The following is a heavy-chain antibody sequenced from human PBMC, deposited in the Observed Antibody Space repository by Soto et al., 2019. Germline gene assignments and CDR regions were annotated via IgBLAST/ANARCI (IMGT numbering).Heavy chain of an antibody. D-gene: IGHD3-22*01. Sequence: PSETLSLTCTVSGGSISGYYWSWIRQPPGKGLEWIGHIFYSGSSNYNPSLKSRVTISVDKSKNQFSLKLSSVTAADTAVYYCARVGFHDSSDYYYSFDPWGQGTLVTVSS. CDR3: ARVGFHDSSDYYYSFDP. CDR2: IFYSGSS. V-gene: IGHV4-59*01. CDR1: GGSISGYY. J-gene: IGHJ5*02.